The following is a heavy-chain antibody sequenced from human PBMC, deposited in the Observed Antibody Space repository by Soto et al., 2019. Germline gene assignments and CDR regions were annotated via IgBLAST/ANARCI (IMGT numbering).Heavy chain of an antibody. V-gene: IGHV3-21*01. Sequence: GESLKISCAASGFTFSSYSMNWVRQAPGKGLEWVSSISSSSSYIYYADSVKGRFTISRDNAKNSLYLQMNSLRAEDTAVYYCARDVASTDAMDVWGKGTTVTVS. J-gene: IGHJ6*03. CDR1: GFTFSSYS. D-gene: IGHD2-21*01. CDR3: ARDVASTDAMDV. CDR2: ISSSSSYI.